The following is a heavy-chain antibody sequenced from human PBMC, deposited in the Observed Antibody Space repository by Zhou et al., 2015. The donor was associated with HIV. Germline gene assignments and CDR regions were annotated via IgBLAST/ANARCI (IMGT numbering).Heavy chain of an antibody. V-gene: IGHV1-8*01. D-gene: IGHD2-2*01. CDR2: MNPNSGNT. CDR3: AHQARVPAASSSGMDV. CDR1: GYTFTSYD. J-gene: IGHJ6*02. Sequence: QVQLVQSGAEVKKPGASVKVSCKASGYTFTSYDINWVRQATGQGLEWMGWMNPNSGNTGYAQKFQGRVTMTRNTSISTAYMELSSLRSEDTAVYYCAHQARVPAASSSGMDVWGQGTTVTVSS.